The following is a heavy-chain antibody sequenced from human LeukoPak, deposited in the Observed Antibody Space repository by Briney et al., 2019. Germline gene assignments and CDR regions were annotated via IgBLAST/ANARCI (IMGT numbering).Heavy chain of an antibody. CDR3: ARRGATRVAFDI. D-gene: IGHD1-26*01. CDR2: INSDGSTT. J-gene: IGHJ3*02. V-gene: IGHV3-74*01. CDR1: GFTFSSYW. Sequence: GGSLRLSCAASGFTFSSYWMRWVRQAPGKGLVWVSRINSDGSTTSYADSVKGRFTISRDNAKNTLYLQMNSLRAEDTAVYYCARRGATRVAFDIWGQGTMVTVSS.